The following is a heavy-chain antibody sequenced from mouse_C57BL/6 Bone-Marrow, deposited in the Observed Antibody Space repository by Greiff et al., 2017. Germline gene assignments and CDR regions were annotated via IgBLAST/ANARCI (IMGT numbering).Heavy chain of an antibody. Sequence: EVMLVESGGGLVKPGGSLKLSCAASGFTFSSYAMSWVRQTPEKRLEWVATISDGGSYTYYPDNVKGRFTISRDNAKNNLYLQMSHLKSEDTAMYYCAREGGSYDYDWDWYFDVWGTGTTVTVSS. CDR2: ISDGGSYT. V-gene: IGHV5-4*03. CDR3: AREGGSYDYDWDWYFDV. J-gene: IGHJ1*03. D-gene: IGHD2-4*01. CDR1: GFTFSSYA.